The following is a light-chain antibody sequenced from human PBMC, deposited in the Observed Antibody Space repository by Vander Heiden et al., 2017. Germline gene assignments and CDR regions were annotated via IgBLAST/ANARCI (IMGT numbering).Light chain of an antibody. Sequence: DIHMTPSPSSLSASVGDRVPITCRASQSISSYLNWYQQKPGKAPKLLIYAACSLKSGVPSRFSGSGSGTDFTLTISSLQPEDFATDYCQQSYSTPRTFGQGTKVEIK. CDR2: AAC. CDR1: QSISSY. CDR3: QQSYSTPRT. V-gene: IGKV1-39*01. J-gene: IGKJ1*01.